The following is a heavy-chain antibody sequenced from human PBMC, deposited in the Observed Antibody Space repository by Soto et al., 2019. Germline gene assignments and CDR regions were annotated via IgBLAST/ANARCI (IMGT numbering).Heavy chain of an antibody. Sequence: ASVKVSCKASGYTFTSYGMHWVRQAPGQRLEWMGWINAGNGNTKYSQKFQGRVTITGDTSASTAYMELSSLRSEDTAVYYCARGLGGARTYFDYWGQGTLVTVSS. CDR1: GYTFTSYG. CDR3: ARGLGGARTYFDY. CDR2: INAGNGNT. D-gene: IGHD3-10*01. V-gene: IGHV1-3*01. J-gene: IGHJ4*02.